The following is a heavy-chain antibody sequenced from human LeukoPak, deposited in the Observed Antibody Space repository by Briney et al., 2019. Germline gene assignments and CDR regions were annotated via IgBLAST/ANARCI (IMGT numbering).Heavy chain of an antibody. D-gene: IGHD5-12*01. Sequence: PGGSLRLSCAASGFTFDNYAMHWVRQAPGKGLEWVSGISWNSGSIGYADSVKGRFTISRDNAKNSLYLQMNSLRAEDTALYYCAKDGSSGYALGYWGQGTLVTVSS. J-gene: IGHJ4*02. CDR2: ISWNSGSI. V-gene: IGHV3-9*01. CDR3: AKDGSSGYALGY. CDR1: GFTFDNYA.